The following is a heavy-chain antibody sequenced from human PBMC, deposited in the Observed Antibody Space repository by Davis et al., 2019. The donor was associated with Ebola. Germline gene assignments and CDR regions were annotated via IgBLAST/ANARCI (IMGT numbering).Heavy chain of an antibody. V-gene: IGHV5-51*01. CDR1: GYSFTSYW. J-gene: IGHJ6*02. D-gene: IGHD1/OR15-1a*01. CDR3: AREQSPTSNGMDV. Sequence: KVSCKGSGYSFTSYWIGWVRQMPGKGLEWMGIIYPGDSDTRYSPSFQGQVTISADKSISTAYLQWSSLKASDTALYYCAREQSPTSNGMDVWGQGSTVIVS. CDR2: IYPGDSDT.